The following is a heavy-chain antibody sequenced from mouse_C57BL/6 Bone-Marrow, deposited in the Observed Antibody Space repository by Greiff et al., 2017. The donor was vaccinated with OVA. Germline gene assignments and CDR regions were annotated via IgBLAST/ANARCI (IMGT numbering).Heavy chain of an antibody. CDR2: LDPSDSST. V-gene: IGHV1-69*01. J-gene: IGHJ3*01. CDR1: GYTFTSYW. Sequence: QVQLQQPGAELVMPGASVKLSCKASGYTFTSYWMHWVKQRPGQGLEWIGELDPSDSSTNYHQKFKGKSTLTVDTSSSTAHMQLSSLTSEDSAVYYCAIYYDYDFAYWGQGTLVTVSA. D-gene: IGHD2-4*01. CDR3: AIYYDYDFAY.